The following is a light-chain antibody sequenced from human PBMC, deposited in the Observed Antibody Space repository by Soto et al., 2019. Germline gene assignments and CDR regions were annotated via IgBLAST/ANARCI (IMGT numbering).Light chain of an antibody. J-gene: IGKJ5*01. Sequence: IRLTQSPSSLSASVGDRVTITCRASQGISSYLACYQQKPGKAPKLLIYAASTLQSGVPSRFSGSGSGTDLTLTIRSLQPEDFATYYCQQLNSYPLTFGQGTRLEIK. V-gene: IGKV1-9*01. CDR2: AAS. CDR3: QQLNSYPLT. CDR1: QGISSY.